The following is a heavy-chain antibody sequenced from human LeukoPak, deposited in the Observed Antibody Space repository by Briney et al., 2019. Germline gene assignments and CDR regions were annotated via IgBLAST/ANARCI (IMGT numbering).Heavy chain of an antibody. V-gene: IGHV4-61*02. Sequence: SETLSLTCTVSGGPISSGSYYWSWIRQPAGKGLEWIGRIYTSGSTNYNPSLKSRVTISVDTSKTQFSLKLSSVTAADTAVYFCARGPYSYDSSGAFDIWGQGTMVTVSS. CDR1: GGPISSGSYY. CDR2: IYTSGST. CDR3: ARGPYSYDSSGAFDI. D-gene: IGHD3-22*01. J-gene: IGHJ3*02.